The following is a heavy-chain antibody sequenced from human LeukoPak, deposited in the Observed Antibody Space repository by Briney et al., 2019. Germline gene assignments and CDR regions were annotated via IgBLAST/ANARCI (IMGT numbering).Heavy chain of an antibody. CDR1: GFTFSSYA. D-gene: IGHD2-21*02. V-gene: IGHV3-23*01. Sequence: GGSLRLSCAASGFTFSSYAMSWVRQAPGKGQEWVSAISGSGGSTYYADSVKGRFTISRDNSKNTLYLQMNSLRAEDTAVYYSARGAKYLCGGDCYDYWGQGTLVTVSS. CDR2: ISGSGGST. CDR3: ARGAKYLCGGDCYDY. J-gene: IGHJ4*02.